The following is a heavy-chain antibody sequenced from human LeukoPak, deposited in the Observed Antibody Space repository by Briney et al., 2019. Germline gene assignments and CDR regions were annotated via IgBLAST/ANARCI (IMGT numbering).Heavy chain of an antibody. V-gene: IGHV3-30*03. CDR2: IPYDGSDK. J-gene: IGHJ4*02. CDR3: ATEYSHY. CDR1: GFTFSSYG. Sequence: GGSLRLSCAASGFTFSSYGMHWVRQAPGKGLEWVAVIPYDGSDKYYVDSVKGRFTISRDNAKNSLYLQMNSLRAEDTAVYYCATEYSHYWGQGTLVTVSS.